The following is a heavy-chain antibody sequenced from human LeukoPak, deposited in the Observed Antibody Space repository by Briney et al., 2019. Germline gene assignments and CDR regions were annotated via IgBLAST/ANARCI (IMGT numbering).Heavy chain of an antibody. Sequence: PSETLSLTCTVAGGSISSSSYYWGWIREPPGKGLEWIGSIYYSGSTYYNPSLKSRVTVSVDTSKNHFSLTLSYVTAADTAVYSCAKVGVGSSFPFDDWGQGTLVTVSS. D-gene: IGHD6-6*01. CDR1: GGSISSSSYY. J-gene: IGHJ4*02. CDR3: AKVGVGSSFPFDD. V-gene: IGHV4-39*07. CDR2: IYYSGST.